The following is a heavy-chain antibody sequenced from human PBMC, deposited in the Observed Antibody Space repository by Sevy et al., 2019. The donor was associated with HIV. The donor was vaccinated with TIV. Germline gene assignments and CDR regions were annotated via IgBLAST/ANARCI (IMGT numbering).Heavy chain of an antibody. Sequence: GGSLRLSCAASGFTFRNYWMSWVRQAPGKGLEWVANIKQEGNEKYYVDSVKGRFTISRDNSKKTVDLQMNSLRAGDTAVYYCAREDSGYEYWGQGTLVTVSS. CDR3: AREDSGYEY. CDR2: IKQEGNEK. J-gene: IGHJ4*02. V-gene: IGHV3-7*03. D-gene: IGHD5-12*01. CDR1: GFTFRNYW.